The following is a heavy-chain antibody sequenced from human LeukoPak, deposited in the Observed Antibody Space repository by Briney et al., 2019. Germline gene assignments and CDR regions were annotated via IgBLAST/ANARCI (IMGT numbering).Heavy chain of an antibody. CDR1: GGSISSDY. CDR2: IDYSGNT. CDR3: ATSAGTIYTWFDP. D-gene: IGHD1-1*01. V-gene: IGHV4-59*01. Sequence: PSETLSLTCTVSGGSISSDYCSWMRQPPGKGRERIGYIDYSGNTNYNPSLKSRVTISVDTSRNQLSLKLSSVTAADTAVYYCATSAGTIYTWFDPWGQGTLVTVSS. J-gene: IGHJ5*02.